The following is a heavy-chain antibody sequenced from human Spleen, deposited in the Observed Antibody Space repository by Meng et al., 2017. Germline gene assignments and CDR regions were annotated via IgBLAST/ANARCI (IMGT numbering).Heavy chain of an antibody. V-gene: IGHV5-51*01. D-gene: IGHD6-13*01. CDR3: ARRRRIVRAAGGADYFDY. J-gene: IGHJ4*02. CDR1: GYSFTSYW. Sequence: GESLKISCKGSGYSFTSYWIGWVRQMPGKGLEWMGIIYPGDSDTRYSPSFQGQVTISADKSISTAYLQWSSLKASDTAMYYCARRRRIVRAAGGADYFDYWGQGTLVTVYS. CDR2: IYPGDSDT.